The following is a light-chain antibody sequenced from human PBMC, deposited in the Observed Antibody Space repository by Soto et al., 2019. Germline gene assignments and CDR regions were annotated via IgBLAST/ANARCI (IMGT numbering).Light chain of an antibody. CDR1: SSDVGSYNY. J-gene: IGLJ1*01. V-gene: IGLV2-14*01. CDR2: DVS. Sequence: QSALTQPASVSGSPGQSITISCTGTSSDVGSYNYVSWYLQHPGKAPKLMIYDVSNRPSGVSNRFSGSKSGNTASLTISGLQAEDEAAYYCSSYTSSSTQVFGTGTELTVL. CDR3: SSYTSSSTQV.